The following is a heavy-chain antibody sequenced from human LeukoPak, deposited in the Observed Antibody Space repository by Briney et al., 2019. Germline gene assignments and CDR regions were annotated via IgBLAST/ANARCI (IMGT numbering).Heavy chain of an antibody. D-gene: IGHD3-22*01. CDR3: AREGPSLYDRGAIDI. V-gene: IGHV3-66*01. J-gene: IGHJ3*02. CDR2: IYSSGTT. Sequence: GGSLRLSCTASGFTVSDNYMSWVRQAPGKGLEWVLVIYSSGTTYYADSVKGRFTISRDNSKNTLYLQINSLRVEDTAVYYCAREGPSLYDRGAIDIWGQGTMVTVSS. CDR1: GFTVSDNY.